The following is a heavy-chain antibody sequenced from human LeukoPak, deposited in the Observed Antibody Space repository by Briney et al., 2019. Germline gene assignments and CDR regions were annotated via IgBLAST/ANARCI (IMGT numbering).Heavy chain of an antibody. J-gene: IGHJ4*02. V-gene: IGHV3-23*01. CDR2: ISGTGGST. CDR3: AKDRVYYYDSSGYYSDY. Sequence: PGGSLRLSCAASGFTFSSYAMSWVRHAPGEGLEWVSGISGTGGSTYYADSVKGRFTISRDNSKNTLYLQMNSLRAEDTAVYYCAKDRVYYYDSSGYYSDYWGQGTLVTVSS. CDR1: GFTFSSYA. D-gene: IGHD3-22*01.